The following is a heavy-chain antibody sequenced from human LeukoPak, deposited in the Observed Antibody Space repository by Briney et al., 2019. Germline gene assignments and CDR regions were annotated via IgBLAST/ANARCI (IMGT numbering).Heavy chain of an antibody. Sequence: RQAXXXXXEWVXNINQDGSEKYYVDSVSGRFTISRDNANNSLYLQMNSLRAEDTAVYYCAREEVRITGNWFDPWGQGTLVSVSS. D-gene: IGHD1-20*01. J-gene: IGHJ5*02. CDR2: INQDGSEK. V-gene: IGHV3-7*01. CDR3: AREEVRITGNWFDP.